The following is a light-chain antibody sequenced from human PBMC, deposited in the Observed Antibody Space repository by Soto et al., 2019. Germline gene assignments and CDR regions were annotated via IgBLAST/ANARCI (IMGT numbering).Light chain of an antibody. Sequence: QSALTQPPSASGSPGQSVTISCTGTSSDVGAYNYVSWYQQHPGKTPKLIIYEVTYRPSGVSHRFSASKSGNTASLTISGLQAGDEADYYCISYTGSSTSYVFGTGTKVTVL. CDR1: SSDVGAYNY. CDR2: EVT. J-gene: IGLJ1*01. CDR3: ISYTGSSTSYV. V-gene: IGLV2-14*01.